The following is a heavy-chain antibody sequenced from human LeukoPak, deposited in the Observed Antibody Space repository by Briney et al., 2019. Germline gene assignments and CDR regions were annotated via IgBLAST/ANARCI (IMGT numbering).Heavy chain of an antibody. Sequence: PGGSLRLSCAASGFTFSSYAMSWVRQAPGKGLEWVSSLSANGGSTYYADSVKGRFTISRDNSQNTLYLQMNSLRAEDTAVYYCAQEDSSQRIDYWGQGTLVTVSS. D-gene: IGHD6-13*01. J-gene: IGHJ4*02. CDR3: AQEDSSQRIDY. V-gene: IGHV3-23*01. CDR1: GFTFSSYA. CDR2: LSANGGST.